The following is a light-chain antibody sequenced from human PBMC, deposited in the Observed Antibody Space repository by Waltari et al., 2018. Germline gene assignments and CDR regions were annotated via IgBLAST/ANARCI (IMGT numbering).Light chain of an antibody. V-gene: IGLV2-14*03. CDR2: DFS. Sequence: QSALTPPASVSGSPGQSITISCTGTSSDVGSFNYVSRYQQHPGKAPNLMICDFSYRPSGASNRFAGSKSGNTASLTISGLQAEDEADYYCSSYITTNTLELFGGGTSLTVL. CDR3: SSYITTNTLEL. J-gene: IGLJ2*01. CDR1: SSDVGSFNY.